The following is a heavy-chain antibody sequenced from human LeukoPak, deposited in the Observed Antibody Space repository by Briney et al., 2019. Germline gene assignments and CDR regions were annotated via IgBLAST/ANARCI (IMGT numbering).Heavy chain of an antibody. D-gene: IGHD3-22*01. CDR3: ARVKGVRRGKYYDSSGFFDY. CDR2: INHSGST. V-gene: IGHV4-34*09. Sequence: SETLSLTCAVYGGSFSGYYWSWIRQPPGKGLEWIGEINHSGSTNYNPSLKSRVTISVDTSKNQFSLKLSSVTAADTAVYYCARVKGVRRGKYYDSSGFFDYWGQGTLVTVSS. J-gene: IGHJ4*02. CDR1: GGSFSGYY.